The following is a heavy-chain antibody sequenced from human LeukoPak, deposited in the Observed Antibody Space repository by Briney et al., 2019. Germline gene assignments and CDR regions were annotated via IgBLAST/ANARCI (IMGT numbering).Heavy chain of an antibody. CDR3: ARGLDNYGSGSSD. CDR1: GGSISSYY. CDR2: IYYSGST. V-gene: IGHV4-59*12. D-gene: IGHD3-10*01. J-gene: IGHJ4*02. Sequence: SETLSLTCTVSGGSISSYYWSWIRQPPGKGLEWIGYIYYSGSTNYNPSLKSRVTISVDTSKNQFSLKLNSVTAADTAVYYCARGLDNYGSGSSDWGQGTLVTVSS.